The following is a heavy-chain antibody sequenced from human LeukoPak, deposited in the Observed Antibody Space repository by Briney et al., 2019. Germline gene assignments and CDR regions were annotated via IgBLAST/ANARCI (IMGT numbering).Heavy chain of an antibody. D-gene: IGHD6-13*01. CDR1: GGSISSYY. CDR3: AREVRYRSSWYGVDY. Sequence: PSETLSLTCTVSGGSISSYYWSWIRQPPGKGLEWIGYIYYSGSTNYNPSLKSRVTISVDTSKNQFSLKLSSVTAADTAVYYCAREVRYRSSWYGVDYWGQGTLVTVSS. J-gene: IGHJ4*02. CDR2: IYYSGST. V-gene: IGHV4-59*01.